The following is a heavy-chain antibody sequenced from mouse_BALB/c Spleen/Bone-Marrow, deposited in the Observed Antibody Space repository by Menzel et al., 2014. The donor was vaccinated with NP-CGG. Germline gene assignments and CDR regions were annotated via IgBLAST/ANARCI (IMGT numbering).Heavy chain of an antibody. V-gene: IGHV1-80*01. CDR2: IYPGDGDT. CDR1: GYAFSSYW. J-gene: IGHJ2*01. CDR3: ARGRGWYFDY. Sequence: VKLLESGAELVRPGSSVKISCKASGYAFSSYWMNWVKQGPGQGLEWIGQIYPGDGDTNYNGKFKGKATLTADKSSSTAYMQLSGLTSEDSAVYFCARGRGWYFDYWGQGTTLTVSS. D-gene: IGHD2-3*01.